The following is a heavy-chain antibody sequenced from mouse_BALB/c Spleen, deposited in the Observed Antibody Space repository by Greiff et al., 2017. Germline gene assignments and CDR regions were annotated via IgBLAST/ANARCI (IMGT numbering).Heavy chain of an antibody. D-gene: IGHD2-1*01. CDR1: GFTFSSYA. J-gene: IGHJ4*01. CDR3: ARVLDYGNVMDY. V-gene: IGHV5-6-5*01. CDR2: ISSGGST. Sequence: EVKLMESGGGLVKPGGSLKLSCAASGFTFSSYAMSWVRQTPEKRLEWVASISSGGSTYYPDSVKGRFTISRDNARNILYLQMSSLRSEDTAMYYCARVLDYGNVMDYWGQGTSVTVSS.